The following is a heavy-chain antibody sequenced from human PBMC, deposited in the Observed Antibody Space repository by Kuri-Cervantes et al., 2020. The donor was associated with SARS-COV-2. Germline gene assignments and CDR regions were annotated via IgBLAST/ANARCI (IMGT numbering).Heavy chain of an antibody. CDR3: ARLHGWGFCYYMDV. Sequence: SETLSLTCAVSGYSISSGYYWGWIRQPPGKGLEWIGSIYHSGSTYYNPSLKSRVTISVDTSKNQFSLKLSSVTAADTAVYYCARLHGWGFCYYMDVWGKGTTVTVSS. V-gene: IGHV4-38-2*01. D-gene: IGHD1-26*01. J-gene: IGHJ6*03. CDR1: GYSISSGYY. CDR2: IYHSGST.